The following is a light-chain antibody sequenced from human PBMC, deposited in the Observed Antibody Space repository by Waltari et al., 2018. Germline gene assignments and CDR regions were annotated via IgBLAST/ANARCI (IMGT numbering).Light chain of an antibody. V-gene: IGKV3-20*01. CDR1: QSVSRA. Sequence: EIVLTPSPGSLSSSPGDRVTLSCRASQSVSRALAWYQQNPGQAPRLLIFGASNRATGIPDRFSGSGSETDFSLTISRLEPEDFAVYYCQHYVRLPATFGRGTKVEIK. CDR3: QHYVRLPAT. CDR2: GAS. J-gene: IGKJ1*01.